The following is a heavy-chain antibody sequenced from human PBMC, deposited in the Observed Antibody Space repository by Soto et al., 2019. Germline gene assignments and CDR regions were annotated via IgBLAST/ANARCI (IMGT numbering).Heavy chain of an antibody. CDR3: ASVNSRDGYNYSDAFDI. D-gene: IGHD5-12*01. CDR2: IYYSGST. J-gene: IGHJ3*02. CDR1: GGSISSYY. V-gene: IGHV4-59*01. Sequence: PSETLSLTCTVSGGSISSYYWSWIRQPPGKGLEWIGYIYYSGSTNYNPSLKSRVTISVDTSKNQFSLKLSSVTAADTAVYYCASVNSRDGYNYSDAFDIWGQGXMVTVSS.